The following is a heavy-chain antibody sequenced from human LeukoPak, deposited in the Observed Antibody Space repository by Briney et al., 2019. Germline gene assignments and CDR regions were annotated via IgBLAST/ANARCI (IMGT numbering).Heavy chain of an antibody. Sequence: SETLSLTCTVSGGSISSYYWSWIRQPPGKGLEWIGRIYNSGSTNYNPSLKSRVTISVDTSKNQFSLKLSSVTAADTAVYYCARRRSGYSYGLWGQGTRVTVSS. D-gene: IGHD5-18*01. CDR1: GGSISSYY. CDR2: IYNSGST. J-gene: IGHJ4*02. V-gene: IGHV4-59*08. CDR3: ARRRSGYSYGL.